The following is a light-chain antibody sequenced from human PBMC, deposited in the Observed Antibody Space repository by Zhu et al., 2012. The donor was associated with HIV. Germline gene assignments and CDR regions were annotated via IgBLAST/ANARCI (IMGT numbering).Light chain of an antibody. CDR2: AAS. CDR3: QHLTIYPT. CDR1: QGISNY. Sequence: DIQLTQSPSFLSASVGDRVTITCRASQGISNYFSLVSPKSQGKPPKLLIYAASILQSGVPSRFSGSGSGTEFTLTISSLQPEDFATYYCQHLTIYPTFGGGSKVEIK. J-gene: IGKJ4*01. V-gene: IGKV1-9*01.